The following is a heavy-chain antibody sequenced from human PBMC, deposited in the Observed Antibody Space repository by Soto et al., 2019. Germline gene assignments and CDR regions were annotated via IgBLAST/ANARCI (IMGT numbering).Heavy chain of an antibody. CDR1: GYSFTTHG. D-gene: IGHD4-17*01. Sequence: QVQLVQAEAEVRKPGASVKVSCKASGYSFTTHGISWVRRAPGHVLEWMGWFSAYNGDTHYVQRFQGRLTMTTDTSTSTAYMELRSLTSDDTAVYYCARDPPFSGILRGAPLMDVWGQGTTVTVSS. V-gene: IGHV1-18*04. CDR2: FSAYNGDT. CDR3: ARDPPFSGILRGAPLMDV. J-gene: IGHJ6*02.